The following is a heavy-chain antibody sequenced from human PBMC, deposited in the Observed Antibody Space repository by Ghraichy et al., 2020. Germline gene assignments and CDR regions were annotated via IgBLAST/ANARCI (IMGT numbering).Heavy chain of an antibody. V-gene: IGHV4-4*07. CDR1: GGSISGYY. J-gene: IGHJ4*02. CDR2: IYSIWNT. Sequence: SETLSLTCSVSGGSISGYYCSWIRQPAGKGLEWIWRIYSIWNTIYNPSLKSRATMSLDTSTNQFSLSLNSVTAADTAVYYCASDRVVPAVLDYCGQGTLVTVSS. D-gene: IGHD2-2*01. CDR3: ASDRVVPAVLDY.